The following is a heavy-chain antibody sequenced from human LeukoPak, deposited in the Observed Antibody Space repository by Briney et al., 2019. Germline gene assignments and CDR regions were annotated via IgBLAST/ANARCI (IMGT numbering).Heavy chain of an antibody. CDR3: ARHGTVAGPFQH. CDR1: GGSISSYY. CDR2: IYYSGTT. V-gene: IGHV4-59*08. Sequence: SETLSLTCTVSGGSISSYYWSWIRQPPGKALEWIGYIYYSGTTNYNPSLKSRVTMSVDTSKNQFSLKLNSTTAADTAVYYRARHGTVAGPFQHWGQGTLVAVSS. J-gene: IGHJ1*01. D-gene: IGHD2-8*02.